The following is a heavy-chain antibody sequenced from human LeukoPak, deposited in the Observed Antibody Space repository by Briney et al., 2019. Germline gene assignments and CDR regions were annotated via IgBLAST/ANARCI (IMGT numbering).Heavy chain of an antibody. D-gene: IGHD3-10*02. Sequence: SETLSLTCTVSGGSISSSSYYWGWIRQPPGKGLEWIGSIYYSGSTYYNPSLKSRVTISVDTSKNQFSLKLSSVTAADTAMYYCARSLRGTRDLFGQDYYYGMDVWGQGTTVTVSS. J-gene: IGHJ6*02. V-gene: IGHV4-39*07. CDR3: ARSLRGTRDLFGQDYYYGMDV. CDR1: GGSISSSSYY. CDR2: IYYSGST.